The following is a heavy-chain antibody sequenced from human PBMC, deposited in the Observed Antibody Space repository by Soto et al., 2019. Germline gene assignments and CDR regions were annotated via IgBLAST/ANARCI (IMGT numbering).Heavy chain of an antibody. D-gene: IGHD6-19*01. J-gene: IGHJ4*02. Sequence: GGSLRLSCAASGFTFSSYGMHWVRQAPGKGLEWVAVIWYDGSNKYYADSVKGRFTISRDNSKNTLYLQMNSLRAEDTAVYYCARDFFRYSSGPVDYWGQGTLVTVSS. V-gene: IGHV3-33*01. CDR2: IWYDGSNK. CDR3: ARDFFRYSSGPVDY. CDR1: GFTFSSYG.